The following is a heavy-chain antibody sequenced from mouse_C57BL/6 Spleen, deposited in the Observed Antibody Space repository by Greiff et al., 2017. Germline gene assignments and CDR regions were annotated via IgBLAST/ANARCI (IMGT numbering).Heavy chain of an antibody. Sequence: QVQLKQPGAELVKPGASVKMSCKASGYTFTSYWITWVKQRPGQGLEWIGDIYPGSGSTNYNEKFKSKATLTVDTSSSAAYMQLSSLTSEDSAVYYGARWGYGNYPYFDYWGQGTTLTVSS. CDR3: ARWGYGNYPYFDY. CDR2: IYPGSGST. D-gene: IGHD2-10*02. V-gene: IGHV1-55*01. J-gene: IGHJ2*01. CDR1: GYTFTSYW.